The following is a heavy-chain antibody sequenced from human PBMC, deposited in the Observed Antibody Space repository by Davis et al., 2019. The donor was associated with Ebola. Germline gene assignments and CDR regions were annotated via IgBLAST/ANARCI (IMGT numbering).Heavy chain of an antibody. J-gene: IGHJ4*02. CDR3: AKDRYSSGWYYFDY. V-gene: IGHV3-9*01. CDR2: ISWNSGGI. Sequence: PGESLKISCAASGFTFDDYAMHWVRQAPGKGLEWVSGISWNSGGIGYADSVKGRFTISRDNAKNSLYLQMNSLRAEDTALYYCAKDRYSSGWYYFDYWGQGTLVTVSS. CDR1: GFTFDDYA. D-gene: IGHD6-19*01.